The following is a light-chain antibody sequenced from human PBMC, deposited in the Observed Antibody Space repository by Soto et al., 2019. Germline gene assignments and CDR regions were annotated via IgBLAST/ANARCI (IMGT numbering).Light chain of an antibody. CDR1: QSVSSSF. J-gene: IGKJ4*01. V-gene: IGKV3-20*01. CDR3: QQYESSPLT. CDR2: RAS. Sequence: EIVLTQSPDTLSLSPGERATLSCRASQSVSSSFLAWYQQKPGQAPRLLIYRASSRATGIPDRFTGSGSGTDFTLTISRLEPEDFAAYYCQQYESSPLTFGGGTKVEIK.